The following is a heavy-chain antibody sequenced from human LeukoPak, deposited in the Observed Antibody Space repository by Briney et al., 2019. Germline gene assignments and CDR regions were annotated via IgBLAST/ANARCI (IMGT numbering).Heavy chain of an antibody. CDR1: GFTFTIFA. CDR3: AKDSVAGDVYYYYGVDV. J-gene: IGHJ6*02. V-gene: IGHV3-23*01. Sequence: GGSLRLSCAASGFTFTIFAMAWVRQAPGKGLEWVSGISSGGRPYYADSVKGRFTISRDNSKNTVYLQMNSLGADDTAVYYCAKDSVAGDVYYYYGVDVWGQGTTVTVSS. D-gene: IGHD6-19*01. CDR2: ISSGGRP.